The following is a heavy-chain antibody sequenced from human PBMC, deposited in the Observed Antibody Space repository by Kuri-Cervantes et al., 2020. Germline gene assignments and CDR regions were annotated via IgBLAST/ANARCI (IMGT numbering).Heavy chain of an antibody. Sequence: LRLSCTVSGGSISSGGYYWSWIRQHPGKGLEWIGYIYYSGSTYYNPSLKSRVTISVDTSKNQFSLKLSSVTAADTAVYYCASITPPIPMDDAFDIWGQGPMVTVSS. CDR2: IYYSGST. V-gene: IGHV4-31*03. CDR3: ASITPPIPMDDAFDI. CDR1: GGSISSGGYY. J-gene: IGHJ3*02.